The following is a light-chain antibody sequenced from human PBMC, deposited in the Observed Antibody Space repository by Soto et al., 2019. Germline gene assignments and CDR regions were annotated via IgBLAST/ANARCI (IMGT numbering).Light chain of an antibody. CDR1: HSDIGAGYG. Sequence: QSVLTQPPSVTGAPGQRVTISCTGSHSDIGAGYGVHWYQQFPHSAPNLLIYDTTNRPSGVPDRFSGSRSGTSASLAITGLQAEDEADYYCQSFDSSRIGLLFGGGTKLTVL. CDR3: QSFDSSRIGLL. J-gene: IGLJ2*01. CDR2: DTT. V-gene: IGLV1-40*01.